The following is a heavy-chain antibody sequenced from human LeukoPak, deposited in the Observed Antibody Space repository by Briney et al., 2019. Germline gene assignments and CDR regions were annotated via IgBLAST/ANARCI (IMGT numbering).Heavy chain of an antibody. J-gene: IGHJ1*01. CDR1: GGSFSGYY. V-gene: IGHV4-34*01. Sequence: SETLSLTCAVYGGSFSGYYWSWSRQPPGRGLEWIGEINHSGSTNYNPSLKSRVTISVDTSKNQFSLKLSSVTAADTAVYYCARAPRIAAAGKYFQHWGQGTLLTVSS. D-gene: IGHD6-13*01. CDR3: ARAPRIAAAGKYFQH. CDR2: INHSGST.